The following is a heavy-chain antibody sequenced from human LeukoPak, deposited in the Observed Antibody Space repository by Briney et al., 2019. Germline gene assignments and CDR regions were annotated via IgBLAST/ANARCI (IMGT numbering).Heavy chain of an antibody. CDR2: IKSKTDGGTT. CDR1: GFTFSNAW. Sequence: GGSLRLSCAASGFTFSNAWMSWVRQAPGKGLEWVGRIKSKTDGGTTDYAAPVKGRFTISRDDSKNTLYLQMNSLKTEDTAVYYCTTVSGSDTAAFDIWGQGTMVTVSS. D-gene: IGHD1-26*01. J-gene: IGHJ3*02. CDR3: TTVSGSDTAAFDI. V-gene: IGHV3-15*01.